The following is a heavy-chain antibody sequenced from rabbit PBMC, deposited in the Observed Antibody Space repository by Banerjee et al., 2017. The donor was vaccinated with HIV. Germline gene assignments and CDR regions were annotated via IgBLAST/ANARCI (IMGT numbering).Heavy chain of an antibody. Sequence: QEQLEESGGDLVKPEGSLTLTCTASGFSFSSSYWICWVRQAPGKGLEWIACIYAGSSGSTYYASWAKGRFTISKTSSTTVTLQMTSLTAADTANYFCARRSSGYHTRLDLWGPGTLVTVS. CDR3: ARRSSGYHTRLDL. J-gene: IGHJ3*01. CDR1: GFSFSSSYW. V-gene: IGHV1S45*01. CDR2: IYAGSSGST. D-gene: IGHD1-1*01.